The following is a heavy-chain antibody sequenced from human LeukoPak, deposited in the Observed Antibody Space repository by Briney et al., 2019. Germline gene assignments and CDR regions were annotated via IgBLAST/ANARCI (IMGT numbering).Heavy chain of an antibody. CDR3: ARGYCSGGSCYSYYYYNYMDV. CDR2: IYYSGST. J-gene: IGHJ6*03. V-gene: IGHV4-59*12. D-gene: IGHD2-15*01. CDR1: GGSISSYY. Sequence: ETLSLTCTVSGGSISSYYWSWIRQPPGKGLEWIGYIYYSGSTYYNPSLKSRVTISVHTSKNQFSLKLSSVTAADTAVYYCARGYCSGGSCYSYYYYNYMDVWGKGTTVTVSS.